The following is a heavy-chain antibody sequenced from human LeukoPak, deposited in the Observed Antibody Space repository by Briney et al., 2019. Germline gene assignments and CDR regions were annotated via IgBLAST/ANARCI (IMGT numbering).Heavy chain of an antibody. J-gene: IGHJ1*01. CDR1: GGSFSGHY. V-gene: IGHV4-34*01. Sequence: SETLALTCAVYGGSFSGHYWSWIRQPPGKGLEWIGEINHSGSTNYNPSLKSRVTISVDTPKNQFSLKLSSVTAADTAVYYCARGAPIIVPTEHWGQGTLVTVSS. CDR3: ARGAPIIVPTEH. CDR2: INHSGST. D-gene: IGHD2-21*01.